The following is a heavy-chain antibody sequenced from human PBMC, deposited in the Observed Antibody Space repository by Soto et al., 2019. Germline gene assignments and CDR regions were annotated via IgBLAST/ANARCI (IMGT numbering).Heavy chain of an antibody. CDR1: GGSFSGYY. V-gene: IGHV4-34*01. CDR3: ARPLASGGWI. CDR2: INNSGST. D-gene: IGHD3-10*01. J-gene: IGHJ3*02. Sequence: SETLSLTCAVYGGSFSGYYWSWIRQPPGKGLEWIGEINNSGSTNYNPSLKSRFTILVDTSKNQLSLKLRSVTAADTAVYYCARPLASGGWIWGQGTMVTVSS.